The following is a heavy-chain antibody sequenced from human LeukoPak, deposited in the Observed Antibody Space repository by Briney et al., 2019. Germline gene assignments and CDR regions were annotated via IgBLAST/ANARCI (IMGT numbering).Heavy chain of an antibody. V-gene: IGHV3-23*01. Sequence: GGSLRLSCVASGFTFSTYAMTWVRQAPGKGLEWVSVIRGSGDSTYYADSVKGRFTISRDNSKNTLYLQMNSLRAEDTAVYYCAKNFGFDNWGQGTLVTVSS. CDR2: IRGSGDST. CDR3: AKNFGFDN. D-gene: IGHD3-10*01. J-gene: IGHJ4*02. CDR1: GFTFSTYA.